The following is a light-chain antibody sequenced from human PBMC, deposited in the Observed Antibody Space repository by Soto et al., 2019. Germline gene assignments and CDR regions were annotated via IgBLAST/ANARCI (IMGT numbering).Light chain of an antibody. CDR2: VVT. V-gene: IGLV2-14*01. CDR1: SSDIGGHHF. J-gene: IGLJ1*01. Sequence: QSALTQPASVSGSPGQSITISCTGTSSDIGGHHFVSWYQQQSGKAPKLVIYVVTDRPSGVSDRFSGSTSGNTASLTISGLQPEDEADYYCSSYTSSSLYVFGTGTKVTVL. CDR3: SSYTSSSLYV.